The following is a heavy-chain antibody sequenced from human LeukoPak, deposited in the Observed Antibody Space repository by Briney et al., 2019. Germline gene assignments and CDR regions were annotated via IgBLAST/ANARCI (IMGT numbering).Heavy chain of an antibody. CDR2: INPNSGGT. D-gene: IGHD6-6*01. J-gene: IGHJ3*02. CDR1: GYTFTGYY. V-gene: IGHV1-2*02. CDR3: ARVQSSSSDDAFDI. Sequence: ASVKVSCKASGYTFTGYYMHWVRQAPGQGLEWMGWINPNSGGTNYAQKFQGRVTMTRDTSISTAYMELSRLRSDDTAVYYCARVQSSSSDDAFDIWGQGTMVTVSS.